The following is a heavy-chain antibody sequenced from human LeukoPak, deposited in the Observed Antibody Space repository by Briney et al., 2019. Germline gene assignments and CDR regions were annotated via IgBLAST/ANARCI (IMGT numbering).Heavy chain of an antibody. Sequence: GGSLRLSCAASGFTFSSYSMNWVRQAPGKGLEWVSYISSSSSTIDYADSVKDRFTISRDNAKNSLYLQMNSLRAEDTAVYYCAGETDYGDYVGYWGQGTLVTVSS. CDR2: ISSSSSTI. J-gene: IGHJ4*02. V-gene: IGHV3-48*01. D-gene: IGHD4-17*01. CDR1: GFTFSSYS. CDR3: AGETDYGDYVGY.